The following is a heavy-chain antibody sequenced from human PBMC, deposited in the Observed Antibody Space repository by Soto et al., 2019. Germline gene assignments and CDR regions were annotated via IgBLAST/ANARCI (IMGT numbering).Heavy chain of an antibody. Sequence: GGSLRLSCEAYGFTFRSFEMDWVRQAPGKGLEWVSYNSSSGSTLSYADSVKGRCTISRDNAQNSLHLQMNNLRAEDTAVYYCARLAGHALDYWGQGTLVTVSS. J-gene: IGHJ4*02. CDR1: GFTFRSFE. CDR3: ARLAGHALDY. V-gene: IGHV3-48*03. CDR2: NSSSGSTL.